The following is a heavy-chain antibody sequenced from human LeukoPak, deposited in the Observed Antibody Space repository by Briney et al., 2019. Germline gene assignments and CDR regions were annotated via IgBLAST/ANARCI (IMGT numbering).Heavy chain of an antibody. CDR2: ISSRGSTI. CDR3: ARDATTELGTVYMDV. V-gene: IGHV3-11*04. J-gene: IGHJ6*03. Sequence: GGSLRLSCAASGFTFSDYYMSWIRQAPGKGLEWVSYISSRGSTIYYADSVKGRFTISRDNAKNSLYLQMNSLRVEDTAVYYCARDATTELGTVYMDVWGKGTTVTISS. CDR1: GFTFSDYY. D-gene: IGHD4-17*01.